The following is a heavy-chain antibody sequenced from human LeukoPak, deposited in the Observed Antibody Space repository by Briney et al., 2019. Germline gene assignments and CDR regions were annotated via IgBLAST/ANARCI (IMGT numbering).Heavy chain of an antibody. CDR1: GFTFSSYW. V-gene: IGHV3-7*01. Sequence: GGSLRLSCAASGFTFSSYWMSWVRQAPGKGLEWVATIKRDGSEKYYVDSVKGRFTVSRDNAKNSLYLQMNSLRADDTAVYYCARLSGDITVLDLWGQGTLVTVSS. D-gene: IGHD7-27*01. CDR2: IKRDGSEK. J-gene: IGHJ5*02. CDR3: ARLSGDITVLDL.